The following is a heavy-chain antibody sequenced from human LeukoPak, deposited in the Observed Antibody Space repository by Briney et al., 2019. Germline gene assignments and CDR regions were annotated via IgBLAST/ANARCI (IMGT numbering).Heavy chain of an antibody. CDR1: GFTFDDYA. J-gene: IGHJ4*02. Sequence: PGGSLRLSCAASGFTFDDYAMHWVRQAPGKGLEWVSGISWNSGSIGYADSVKGRFTISRDNAKNSLYLQMNSLRAEDTALYYCAKSPYSSGLYDYWGQGTLVTVSS. D-gene: IGHD6-19*01. CDR3: AKSPYSSGLYDY. CDR2: ISWNSGSI. V-gene: IGHV3-9*01.